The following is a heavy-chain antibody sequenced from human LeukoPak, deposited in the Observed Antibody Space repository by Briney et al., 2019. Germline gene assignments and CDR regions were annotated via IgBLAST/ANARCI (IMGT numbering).Heavy chain of an antibody. V-gene: IGHV1-18*01. Sequence: GGSLRLSCAASEFTFSSYTINWVRQAPGKGLEWMGWISAYNGNTNYAQKLQGRVTMTTDTSTSTAYMELRSLRSDDTAVYYCATCLTVTTCLDYWGQGTLVTVSS. CDR2: ISAYNGNT. CDR3: ATCLTVTTCLDY. CDR1: EFTFSSYT. J-gene: IGHJ4*02. D-gene: IGHD4-17*01.